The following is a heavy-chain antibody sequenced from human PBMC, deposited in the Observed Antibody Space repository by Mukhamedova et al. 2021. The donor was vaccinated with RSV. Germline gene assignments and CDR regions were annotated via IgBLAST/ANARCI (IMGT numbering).Heavy chain of an antibody. J-gene: IGHJ3*02. D-gene: IGHD4/OR15-4a*01. CDR2: VDPEDGET. V-gene: IGHV1-69-2*01. Sequence: IHWVRQAPGEGFEWMGRVDPEDGETLFAAKFQDRVTITADTSIDTVYMGMSRLTSDDTATYYCTTAGVLSLAGLDICGQGTVVTVS. CDR3: TTAGVLSLAGLDI.